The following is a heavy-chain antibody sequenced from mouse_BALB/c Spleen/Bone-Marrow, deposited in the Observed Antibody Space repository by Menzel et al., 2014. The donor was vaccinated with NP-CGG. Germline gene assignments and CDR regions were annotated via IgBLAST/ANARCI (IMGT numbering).Heavy chain of an antibody. V-gene: IGHV10S3*01. Sequence: EVKLVESGGGLVQPKGSLKLSCAASGFTFNTNAMNWVRQAPGKGLKWVARIRSKSNNYAIYYADSVKDRFTISRDDSQTILYLQMNNLKTEDTGMYYCVRDWGREYVMDYWGQGTSVTVSS. J-gene: IGHJ4*01. D-gene: IGHD3-3*01. CDR3: VRDWGREYVMDY. CDR1: GFTFNTNA. CDR2: IRSKSNNYAI.